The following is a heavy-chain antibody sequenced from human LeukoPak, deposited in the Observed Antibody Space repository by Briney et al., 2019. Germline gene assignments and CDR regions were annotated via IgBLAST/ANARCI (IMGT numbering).Heavy chain of an antibody. D-gene: IGHD5-24*01. Sequence: PGGSLRLSCAASGFTFSSYWMSWVRQAPGKGLEWVANIKQDGSGKYYVDSVKGRFTISRDNAKNSLYLQMNSLRAEDTAVYYCARVPDGYWYYFDYWGQGTLVTVSS. CDR3: ARVPDGYWYYFDY. J-gene: IGHJ4*02. V-gene: IGHV3-7*01. CDR2: IKQDGSGK. CDR1: GFTFSSYW.